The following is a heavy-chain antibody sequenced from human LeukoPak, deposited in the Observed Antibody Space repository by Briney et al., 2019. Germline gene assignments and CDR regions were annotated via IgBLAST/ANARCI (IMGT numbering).Heavy chain of an antibody. Sequence: ASVKVSCKASGYTFTTAGIGWVRQAPGQVLEWMGWISTYHGNTNYAQIFQDRVTLTTDTSTSTAYMELRRLRSDDTAVYYCARVNVDYIYGGYYFDYWGQGTLVTVSS. J-gene: IGHJ4*02. D-gene: IGHD5-18*01. CDR2: ISTYHGNT. CDR1: GYTFTTAG. V-gene: IGHV1-18*01. CDR3: ARVNVDYIYGGYYFDY.